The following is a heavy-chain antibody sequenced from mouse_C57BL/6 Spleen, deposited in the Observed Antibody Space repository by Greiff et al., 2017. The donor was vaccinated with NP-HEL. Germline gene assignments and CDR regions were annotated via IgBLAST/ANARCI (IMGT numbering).Heavy chain of an antibody. CDR2: IYPGSGST. V-gene: IGHV1-55*01. J-gene: IGHJ2*01. D-gene: IGHD2-4*01. CDR3: ARSGDYDVNYFDY. Sequence: VQLQQPGAELVKPGASVKMSCKASGYTFTSYWITWVKQRPGQGLEWIGDIYPGSGSTNYNEKFKSKATLTVDTSSSTAYMQLSSLTSEDSAVYYCARSGDYDVNYFDYWGHGTTLTVSS. CDR1: GYTFTSYW.